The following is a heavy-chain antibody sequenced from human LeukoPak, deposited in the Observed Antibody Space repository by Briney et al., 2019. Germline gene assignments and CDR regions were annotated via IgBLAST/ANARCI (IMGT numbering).Heavy chain of an antibody. D-gene: IGHD3-9*01. V-gene: IGHV3-74*01. CDR2: IQTDGSST. CDR1: GLTFSSYW. Sequence: PAGGSLRLSCAASGLTFSSYWMHWVRQAPGKGLVRVSRIQTDGSSTNYADSVKGRFTISRDDAKNTLYLQMNSLRAEDTAVYYCARDMFDWLFEDLEIGVSFDYWGQGTLVTVSS. J-gene: IGHJ4*02. CDR3: ARDMFDWLFEDLEIGVSFDY.